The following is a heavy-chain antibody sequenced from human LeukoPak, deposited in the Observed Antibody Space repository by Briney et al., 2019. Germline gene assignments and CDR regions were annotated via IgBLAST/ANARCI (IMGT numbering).Heavy chain of an antibody. CDR2: IYRTNDK. CDR1: GFSLTTDAVV. CDR3: VPRTAVASVDG. J-gene: IGHJ1*01. Sequence: SAPTLVTPTETITVTCSFYGFSLTTDAVVVGWVRQPPGNAPERLTFIYRTNDKLYSSSLNSRLPITKDTSTIQVVLTMTDLASVDTATYFSVPRTAVASVDGWGQRTLATVSS. D-gene: IGHD4-23*01. V-gene: IGHV2-5*01.